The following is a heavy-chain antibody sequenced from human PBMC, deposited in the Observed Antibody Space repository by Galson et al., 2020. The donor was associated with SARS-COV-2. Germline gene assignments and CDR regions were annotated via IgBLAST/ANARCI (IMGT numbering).Heavy chain of an antibody. CDR3: VRGQQTELLTPFDF. CDR2: IYDSANT. V-gene: IGHV4-30-2*01. J-gene: IGHJ4*02. CDR1: GGSVSGGAFS. D-gene: IGHD1-26*01. Sequence: PSETLSLTCAVSGGSVSGGAFSWSWFRQPPGKGLEWIGYIYDSANTYYNPSLKSRVSISVDRSKNQFSLNLSSVTAADTAVYYCVRGQQTELLTPFDFWGQGTLVTVSS.